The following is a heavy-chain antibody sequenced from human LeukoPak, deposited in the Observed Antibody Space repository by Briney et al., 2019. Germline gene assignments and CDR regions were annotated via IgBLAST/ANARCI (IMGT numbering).Heavy chain of an antibody. CDR3: ARGDSSSSSHPLLLFQSNYYYYMDV. V-gene: IGHV1-8*01. D-gene: IGHD6-6*01. CDR2: MNPNSGNT. CDR1: GYTFTSYD. J-gene: IGHJ6*03. Sequence: ASVKVSCKASGYTFTSYDINWVRQATGQGLEWMGWMNPNSGNTGYAQKFQGRVTMTRNTSISTAYMELSSLRSEDTAVYYCARGDSSSSSHPLLLFQSNYYYYMDVWGKGTTVTVSS.